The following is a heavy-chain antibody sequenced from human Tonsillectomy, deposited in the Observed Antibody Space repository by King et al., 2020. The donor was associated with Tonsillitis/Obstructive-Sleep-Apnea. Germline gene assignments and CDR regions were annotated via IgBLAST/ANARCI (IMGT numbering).Heavy chain of an antibody. CDR1: GFTFSSYG. V-gene: IGHV3-30*03. D-gene: IGHD2-2*01. J-gene: IGHJ4*02. CDR2: ISYDGSNK. Sequence: VQLVQSGGGVVQPGRSLRLSCAASGFTFSSYGMHWVRQAPGKGLEWVAVISYDGSNKYYADSVKGRFTISRDNSKNTLYLQMNSLRAEDTAMYYCGCAHIVVVPAATVTPVTTGGQGTLVTVSS. CDR3: GCAHIVVVPAATVTPVTT.